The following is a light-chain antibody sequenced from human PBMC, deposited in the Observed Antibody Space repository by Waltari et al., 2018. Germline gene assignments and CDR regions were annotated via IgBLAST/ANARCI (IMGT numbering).Light chain of an antibody. CDR3: CSYAGSYTYV. J-gene: IGLJ1*01. V-gene: IGLV2-11*01. Sequence: QSALPQPPPVSGSPGQAVPLSSTGTSSNVGGFNFFSWYQQHPGKAPKLMMYDVTKRPSGVPDRFAGSKSGNTASLTISGLQAEDEADYYCCSYAGSYTYVFGTGTKVTVL. CDR2: DVT. CDR1: SSNVGGFNF.